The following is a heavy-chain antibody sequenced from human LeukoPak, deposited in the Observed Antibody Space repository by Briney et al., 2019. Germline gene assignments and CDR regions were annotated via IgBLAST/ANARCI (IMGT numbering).Heavy chain of an antibody. CDR1: GFTVSSNY. J-gene: IGHJ3*02. D-gene: IGHD3-3*01. CDR3: AREGLTIFGVVINAFDI. Sequence: PGGSLRLSCAASGFTVSSNYMSWVRQAPGKGLEWVSVLYSGGSTYYADSVKGRFTISRDNSKNTLYLQMNSLRAEDTAVYYCAREGLTIFGVVINAFDIWGQGTMVTVSS. V-gene: IGHV3-66*02. CDR2: LYSGGST.